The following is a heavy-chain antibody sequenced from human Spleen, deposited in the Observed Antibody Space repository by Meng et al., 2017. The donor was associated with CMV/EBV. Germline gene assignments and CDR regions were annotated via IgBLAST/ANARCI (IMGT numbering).Heavy chain of an antibody. Sequence: GESLKISCAASGFTFSSYWMSWVRQAPGKGLEWFSGIDWNGGSTGYADSVKGRFTVSRGNTKSSLYLQMNSLRDDDTAMYYCVRGLIDWGQGTLVTVSS. J-gene: IGHJ4*02. V-gene: IGHV3-20*04. D-gene: IGHD3-16*02. CDR2: IDWNGGST. CDR3: VRGLID. CDR1: GFTFSSYW.